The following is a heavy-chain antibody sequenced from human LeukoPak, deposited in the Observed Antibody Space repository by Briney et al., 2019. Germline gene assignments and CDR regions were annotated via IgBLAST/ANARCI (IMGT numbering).Heavy chain of an antibody. CDR2: INHSGSA. CDR1: GGSFSGYY. CDR3: ARESGSYSTGIDY. Sequence: SETLSLTCAVSGGSFSGYYWTWIRQPPGKGLEWIGEINHSGSANYNPSLMSRVTISLDTSKNHFSLNLSSVTAADTAVYYWARESGSYSTGIDYWGQGTLVTVSS. V-gene: IGHV4-34*01. J-gene: IGHJ4*02. D-gene: IGHD1-26*01.